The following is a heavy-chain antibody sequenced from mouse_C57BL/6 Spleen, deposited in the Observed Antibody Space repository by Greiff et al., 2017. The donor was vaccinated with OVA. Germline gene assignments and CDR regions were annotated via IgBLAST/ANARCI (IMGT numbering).Heavy chain of an antibody. CDR2: ISSGGDYI. CDR1: GFTFSSYA. Sequence: EVHLVESGEGLVKPGGSLKLSCAASGFTFSSYAMSWVRQTPEKRLEWVAYISSGGDYIYYADTVKGRFTISRDNARNTLYLQMSSLKSEDTAMYYCTIDGDYDGFAYWGQGTLVTVSA. D-gene: IGHD2-4*01. J-gene: IGHJ3*01. V-gene: IGHV5-9-1*02. CDR3: TIDGDYDGFAY.